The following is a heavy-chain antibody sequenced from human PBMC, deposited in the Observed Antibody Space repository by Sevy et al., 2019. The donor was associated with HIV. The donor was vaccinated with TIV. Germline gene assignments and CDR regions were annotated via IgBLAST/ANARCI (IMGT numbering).Heavy chain of an antibody. V-gene: IGHV1-24*01. CDR1: GRTFSNYA. Sequence: ASVKVSCKASGRTFSNYAINWVRQAPGKGLEWMGGYDPEDGETIYAQKFQGRVTMTEDTSTDTAYMELSSLRSEDTAVYYCATSPDYYDSSRDAFDIWGQGTMVTVSS. D-gene: IGHD3-22*01. J-gene: IGHJ3*02. CDR2: YDPEDGET. CDR3: ATSPDYYDSSRDAFDI.